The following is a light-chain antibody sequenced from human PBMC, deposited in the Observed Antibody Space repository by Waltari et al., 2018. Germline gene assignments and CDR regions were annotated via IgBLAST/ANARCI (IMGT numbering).Light chain of an antibody. Sequence: EIVFTQSPSTLSLSPGERSTPSCRASQSVRSFLTWYKHKPGQATRHLIYEASKRATGVPDRFSGSGSGTDFSLTISSLEPEDFAVYYCQQCDNWPPLTFGGGTKVE. CDR3: QQCDNWPPLT. CDR1: QSVRSF. V-gene: IGKV3-11*01. J-gene: IGKJ4*01. CDR2: EAS.